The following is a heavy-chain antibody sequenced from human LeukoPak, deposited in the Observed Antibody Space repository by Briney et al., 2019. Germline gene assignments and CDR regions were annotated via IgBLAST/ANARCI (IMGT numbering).Heavy chain of an antibody. CDR2: IRGNGDT. CDR1: GLSFSSFA. D-gene: IGHD3-16*01. J-gene: IGHJ4*02. Sequence: GGSLRLSCAASGLSFSSFAMSWVRQGPARGLEWVSSIRGNGDTFYADSVKGRFTLSSDSSTNTVYFQLNNLGVEDTAIYYCARASWVSSTDAVRWGQGTLVTVSS. V-gene: IGHV3-23*01. CDR3: ARASWVSSTDAVR.